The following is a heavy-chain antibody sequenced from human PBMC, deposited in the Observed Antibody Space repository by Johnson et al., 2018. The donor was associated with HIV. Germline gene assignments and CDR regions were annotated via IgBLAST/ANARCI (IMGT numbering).Heavy chain of an antibody. D-gene: IGHD6-19*01. CDR2: IYSGGST. CDR3: ARGGYSSGWIYAFDI. CDR1: GFTFSTYA. J-gene: IGHJ3*02. Sequence: EVQLVESGGGVVQPGRSLRLSCAASGFTFSTYAMNWVRQAPGKGLEWVSVIYSGGSTYYADSVKGRFTISRDNSKNTLYLQMNSLRAEDTAVYYCARGGYSSGWIYAFDIWGQGTMVTVSS. V-gene: IGHV3-66*01.